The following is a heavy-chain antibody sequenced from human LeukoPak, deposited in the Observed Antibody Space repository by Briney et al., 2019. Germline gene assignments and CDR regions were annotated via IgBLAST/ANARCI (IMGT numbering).Heavy chain of an antibody. CDR2: IYHSGST. V-gene: IGHV4-38-2*02. J-gene: IGHJ4*02. Sequence: SETLSLTCTVSGYSINSGYYWGWIRQPPGKGLEWIGSIYHSGSTYYNPSLKSRVTISVDTSKNQFSLKLSSVTAADTAVYYCARHEGSSGYYSYYWGQGTLVTVSS. D-gene: IGHD3-22*01. CDR1: GYSINSGYY. CDR3: ARHEGSSGYYSYY.